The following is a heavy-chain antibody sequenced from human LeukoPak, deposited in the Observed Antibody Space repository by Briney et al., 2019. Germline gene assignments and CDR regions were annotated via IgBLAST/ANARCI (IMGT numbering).Heavy chain of an antibody. CDR2: ISGSSRYI. J-gene: IGHJ4*02. CDR3: AKAEDTAMVTGPAGY. CDR1: GFSFSTYS. Sequence: PGGSLRLSCAASGFSFSTYSMNWVRQAPGKGLEWVSSISGSSRYIYYADSVKGRFTISRDNAKNSLYLQMNSLRAEDTALYYCAKAEDTAMVTGPAGYWGQGTLVTVSS. D-gene: IGHD5-18*01. V-gene: IGHV3-21*04.